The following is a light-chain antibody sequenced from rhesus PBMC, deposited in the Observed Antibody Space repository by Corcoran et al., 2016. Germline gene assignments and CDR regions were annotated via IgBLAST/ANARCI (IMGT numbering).Light chain of an antibody. Sequence: DIQMTQSPSSLSASVGDTVTITCRASQSISSWLAWYQQKPGKAPKVLIYKASILQSGAPSRFSGSGAGTDFTLTSSSLQPEDFAPYYCLPYSGSPLTFGGRTKVEIK. V-gene: IGKV1-22*01. CDR1: QSISSW. J-gene: IGKJ4*01. CDR2: KAS. CDR3: LPYSGSPLT.